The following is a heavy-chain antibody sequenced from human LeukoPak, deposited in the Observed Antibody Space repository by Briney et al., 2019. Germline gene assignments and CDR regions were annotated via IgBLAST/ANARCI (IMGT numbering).Heavy chain of an antibody. CDR3: ARAVVPAAIEEAFDI. Sequence: GGSLRLSCAASGFTFNTYTMNWVRQAPGKGLEWVSSISNSGSFIYYADSLKGRFTISRDNAKNSLYLQMNSLRADDTAVYYCARAVVPAAIEEAFDIWGQGTMVTVSS. CDR2: ISNSGSFI. CDR1: GFTFNTYT. J-gene: IGHJ3*02. V-gene: IGHV3-21*01. D-gene: IGHD2-2*02.